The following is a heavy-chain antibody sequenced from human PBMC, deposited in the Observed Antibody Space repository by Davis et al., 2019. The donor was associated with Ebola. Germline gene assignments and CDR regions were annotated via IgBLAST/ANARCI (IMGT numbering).Heavy chain of an antibody. J-gene: IGHJ4*02. D-gene: IGHD3-16*01. Sequence: ASVKVACKASGYPFTDFAINWLRQAPGQRFEWLGWITTNTASPTYARGFSERFVFSLDTSVDTAFLQINNLRAEDTAIYYCARGMGELALNWGQGTLVTVSS. CDR2: ITTNTASP. CDR3: ARGMGELALN. V-gene: IGHV7-4-1*02. CDR1: GYPFTDFA.